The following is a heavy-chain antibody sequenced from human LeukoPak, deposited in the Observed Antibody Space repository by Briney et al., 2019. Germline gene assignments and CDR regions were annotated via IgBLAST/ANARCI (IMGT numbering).Heavy chain of an antibody. D-gene: IGHD1-1*01. CDR2: IYHSGST. J-gene: IGHJ4*02. CDR3: ARVQYADNDPQPHYFDF. Sequence: PSETLSLTCTVSGGSITSYYRSWIRQPPGKGLEWIGYIYHSGSTNYNPSLKTRVTIPLDTSKNQYSLKLSSVTAADTAVYYCARVQYADNDPQPHYFDFWGQGTLVTVSS. CDR1: GGSITSYY. V-gene: IGHV4-59*01.